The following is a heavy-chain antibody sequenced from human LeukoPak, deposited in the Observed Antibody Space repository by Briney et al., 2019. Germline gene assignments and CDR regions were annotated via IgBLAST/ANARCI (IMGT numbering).Heavy chain of an antibody. J-gene: IGHJ4*02. Sequence: AGGSLRLSCAASGFTFSSYSMNWVRQARAKGLEWVSSISTSSTYIYYADSVKGRFTISRDNAKNSLYLQMNSLRAEDTAVYYCAKDGTSGSYSPLGFFDYWGQGTLVTVSS. CDR1: GFTFSSYS. CDR3: AKDGTSGSYSPLGFFDY. D-gene: IGHD1-26*01. CDR2: ISTSSTYI. V-gene: IGHV3-21*01.